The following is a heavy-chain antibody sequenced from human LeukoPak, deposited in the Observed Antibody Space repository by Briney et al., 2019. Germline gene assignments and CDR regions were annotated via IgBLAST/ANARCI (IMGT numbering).Heavy chain of an antibody. CDR2: ISSSSSYI. CDR1: GFTFSSYS. J-gene: IGHJ6*03. D-gene: IGHD6-6*01. V-gene: IGHV3-21*01. Sequence: PGGSLRLSCAASGFTFSSYSMNWVRQAPGKGLERVSSISSSSSYIYYADSVKGRFTISRDNAKNSLYLQMNSLRAEDTAVYYCARVRGSSLANHYYYYYMDVWGKGTTVTVSS. CDR3: ARVRGSSLANHYYYYYMDV.